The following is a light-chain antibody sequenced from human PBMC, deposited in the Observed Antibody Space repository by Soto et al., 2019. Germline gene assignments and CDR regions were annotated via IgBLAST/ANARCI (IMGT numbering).Light chain of an antibody. Sequence: EIVLTQSPGTLSLSSGERATLSCRASQSVRSNYLAGYQQKPGQAPRLLIYGASSRATGIPDRFGGSGSGTDFTLTISGLEPDDFAVYYCQQYASSPLTFGGGTKVEIK. CDR2: GAS. V-gene: IGKV3-20*01. J-gene: IGKJ4*01. CDR3: QQYASSPLT. CDR1: QSVRSNY.